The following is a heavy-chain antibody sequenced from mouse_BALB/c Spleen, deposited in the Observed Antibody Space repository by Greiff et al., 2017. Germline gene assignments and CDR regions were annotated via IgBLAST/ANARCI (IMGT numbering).Heavy chain of an antibody. Sequence: EVHLVESGGGLVQPGGSLKLSCAASGFTFTDYYMSWVRQPPGKALEWLGFISNKANGYNTEYSASVKGRFTISRDNFQSILYLHMNTLRAEDSATDYCAMASGAYAMDYWGQGTSVTVSA. CDR3: AMASGAYAMDY. J-gene: IGHJ4*01. D-gene: IGHD6-1*01. V-gene: IGHV7-3*02. CDR2: ISNKANGYNT. CDR1: GFTFTDYY.